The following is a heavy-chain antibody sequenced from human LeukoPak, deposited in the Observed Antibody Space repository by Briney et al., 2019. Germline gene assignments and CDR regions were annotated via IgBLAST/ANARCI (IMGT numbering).Heavy chain of an antibody. Sequence: GGSLRLSCAASGFTFSSYSMNWVRQAPGKGLERVAFIRYDGSNKYYADSVRGRFTISRDNSKNTLYLQMNSLRAEDTAVYFCAKGSKAVLFTRDHYMDVWGKGTTVTISS. D-gene: IGHD6-19*01. CDR2: IRYDGSNK. V-gene: IGHV3-30*02. J-gene: IGHJ6*03. CDR1: GFTFSSYS. CDR3: AKGSKAVLFTRDHYMDV.